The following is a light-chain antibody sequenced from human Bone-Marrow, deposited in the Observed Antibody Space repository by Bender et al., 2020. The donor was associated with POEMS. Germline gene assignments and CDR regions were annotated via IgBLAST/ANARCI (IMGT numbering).Light chain of an antibody. CDR2: DVN. CDR3: CSYAGIYSWV. CDR1: RRDVGGYNY. Sequence: QSALTQPPSASGSPGQSVTISCTGTRRDVGGYNYVSWYQQHPGKAPTLMIYDVNKRPSGVTDRFSGSKSGNTASLTISGLQAEGEADYYCCSYAGIYSWVFGGGTKLTVL. J-gene: IGLJ3*02. V-gene: IGLV2-11*01.